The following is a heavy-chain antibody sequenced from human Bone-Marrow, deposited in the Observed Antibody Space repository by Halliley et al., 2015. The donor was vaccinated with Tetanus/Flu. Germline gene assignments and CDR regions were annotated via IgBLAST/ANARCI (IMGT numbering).Heavy chain of an antibody. V-gene: IGHV4-59*01. D-gene: IGHD1-26*01. Sequence: FGYFYYSGSTPYNPSYHPPLNSRVSISADTSKNQFSLRLNSVPAADSAVYYCARSGSYFRFDPWGQGTLVTVSS. CDR3: ARSGSYFRFDP. CDR2: FYYSGST. J-gene: IGHJ5*02.